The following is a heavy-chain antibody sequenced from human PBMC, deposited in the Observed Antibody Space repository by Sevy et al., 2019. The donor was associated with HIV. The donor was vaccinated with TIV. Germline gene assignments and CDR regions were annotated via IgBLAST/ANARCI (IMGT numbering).Heavy chain of an antibody. CDR2: IKSKTDGGTT. J-gene: IGHJ3*02. CDR3: TTDPARMGYLDAFDI. Sequence: GGSLRLSCAASGFTFSNAWMSWVRQAPGKGLEWVGRIKSKTDGGTTDYAAPVKGRFTNSRDDSKNTLYLQMNSLKTEDTAVYYCTTDPARMGYLDAFDIWGQGTMVTVSS. V-gene: IGHV3-15*01. CDR1: GFTFSNAW. D-gene: IGHD2-15*01.